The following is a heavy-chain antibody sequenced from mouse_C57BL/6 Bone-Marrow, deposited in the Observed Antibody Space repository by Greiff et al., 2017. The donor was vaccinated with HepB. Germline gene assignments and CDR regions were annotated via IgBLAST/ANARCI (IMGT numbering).Heavy chain of an antibody. CDR2: SRNKANDYTT. V-gene: IGHV7-1*01. CDR3: ARDAGYGSGWYFDV. D-gene: IGHD1-1*01. CDR1: GFTFSDFY. Sequence: EVKLVESGGGLVQSGRSLRLSCATSGFTFSDFYMEWVRQAPGKGLEWIAASRNKANDYTTEYSASVKGRFIVSRDTSQSILYLQMNALRAEDTAIYYCARDAGYGSGWYFDVWGTGTTVTVSS. J-gene: IGHJ1*03.